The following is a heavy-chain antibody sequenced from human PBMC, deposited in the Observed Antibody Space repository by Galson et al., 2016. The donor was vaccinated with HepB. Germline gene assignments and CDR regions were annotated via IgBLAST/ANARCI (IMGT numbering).Heavy chain of an antibody. CDR2: INPNNGVT. Sequence: SVKVSCKASGYTFTVYSIHWVRQAPGQGLEWMGWINPNNGVTNYAQKFQGRVTMTRDTSITTAYLHLSRLRSGDTAVDYCARFGPDSLDHWGQGTLVTVSS. V-gene: IGHV1-2*02. J-gene: IGHJ4*02. CDR1: GYTFTVYS. D-gene: IGHD3-10*01. CDR3: ARFGPDSLDH.